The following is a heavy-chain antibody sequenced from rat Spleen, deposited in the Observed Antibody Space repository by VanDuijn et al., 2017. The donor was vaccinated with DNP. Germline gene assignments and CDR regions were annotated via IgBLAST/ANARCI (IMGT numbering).Heavy chain of an antibody. Sequence: EVQLVETGGGLVQPGRSLKLSCVASGFTFSSYWMYWIRQAPKKGLEWVATILHDGSRTYFRDSVKGRFTVSRDDAKSILYLQMDSLRSEDTATYYCTRGGTYYFDYWGQGVMVTVSS. J-gene: IGHJ2*01. V-gene: IGHV5-29*01. CDR3: TRGGTYYFDY. CDR1: GFTFSSYW. CDR2: ILHDGSRT.